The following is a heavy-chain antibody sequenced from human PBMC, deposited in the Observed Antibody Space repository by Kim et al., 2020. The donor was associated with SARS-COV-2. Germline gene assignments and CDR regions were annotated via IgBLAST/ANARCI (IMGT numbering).Heavy chain of an antibody. CDR2: IYYSGST. Sequence: SETLSLTCTVSGGSISSSSYYWGWIRQPPGKGLEWIGSIYYSGSTYYNPSLKSRVTISVDTSKNQFSLKLSSVTAADTAVYYCAVAVAGTENWFDPWGQGTLVTVSS. V-gene: IGHV4-39*07. CDR1: GGSISSSSYY. D-gene: IGHD6-19*01. J-gene: IGHJ5*02. CDR3: AVAVAGTENWFDP.